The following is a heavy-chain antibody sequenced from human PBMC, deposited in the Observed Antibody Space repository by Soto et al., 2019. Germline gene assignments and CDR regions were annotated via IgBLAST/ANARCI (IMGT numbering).Heavy chain of an antibody. CDR2: IIPIFGTA. Sequence: SVQVSCKASGRTFSSYAISCVRQAPGQGLEWMGGIIPIFGTANYAQKFQGRVTITADESTSTAYMELSSLRSEDTAVYYCARDLRPRSYYDIVTGPDAFDIWGQGTMVTVS. CDR3: ARDLRPRSYYDIVTGPDAFDI. D-gene: IGHD3-9*01. J-gene: IGHJ3*02. V-gene: IGHV1-69*13. CDR1: GRTFSSYA.